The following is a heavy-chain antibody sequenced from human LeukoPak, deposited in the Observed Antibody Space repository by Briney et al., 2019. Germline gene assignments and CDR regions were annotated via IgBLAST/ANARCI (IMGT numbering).Heavy chain of an antibody. CDR3: ARAGPEIRIAAHLHPFDY. D-gene: IGHD6-6*01. Sequence: SQTLSLTCTVSGGSISSGSYYWSWIRQPAGKGLEWSGRIYTSGSTNYNPSLKSRVTISVDTSKNQFSLKLSSVTAADTAVYYCARAGPEIRIAAHLHPFDYWGQGTLVTVSS. CDR1: GGSISSGSYY. CDR2: IYTSGST. J-gene: IGHJ4*02. V-gene: IGHV4-61*02.